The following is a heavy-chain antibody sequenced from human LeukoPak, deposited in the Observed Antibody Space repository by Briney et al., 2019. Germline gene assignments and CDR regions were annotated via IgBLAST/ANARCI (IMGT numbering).Heavy chain of an antibody. CDR2: IKQDGSKK. J-gene: IGHJ4*02. D-gene: IGHD3-3*01. CDR3: AKDGVVSAGSLDY. Sequence: GGSLRLSCVASGFPFSSYWMTWVRQAPGKGLEWVANIKQDGSKKSYVDSVKGRFTISRDNSKNTLYLQMNSLRAEDTAVYYCAKDGVVSAGSLDYWGQGTLVTVSS. CDR1: GFPFSSYW. V-gene: IGHV3-7*01.